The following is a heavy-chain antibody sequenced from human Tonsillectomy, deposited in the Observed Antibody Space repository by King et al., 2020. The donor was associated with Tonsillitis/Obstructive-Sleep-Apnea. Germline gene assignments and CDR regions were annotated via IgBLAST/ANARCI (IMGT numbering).Heavy chain of an antibody. J-gene: IGHJ6*03. V-gene: IGHV4-34*01. CDR1: GGSFSGYY. D-gene: IGHD2-2*02. CDR2: INHSGST. Sequence: VQLQQWGAGLLKPSETLSLTCAVYGGSFSGYYWSWIRQPPGKGLEWIGEINHSGSTNYNPSLKSRVTISVDTSKNQFSLKLSSVTAADTAVYYCAGGVPAAIHDYYYYYMDVWDKGTTVTVSS. CDR3: AGGVPAAIHDYYYYYMDV.